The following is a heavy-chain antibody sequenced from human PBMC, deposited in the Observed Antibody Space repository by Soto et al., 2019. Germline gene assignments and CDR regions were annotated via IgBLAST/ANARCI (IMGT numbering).Heavy chain of an antibody. CDR3: ARRWGDYFDY. Sequence: SETLSLTCTVSGGSISSSSYYWGWIRQPPGKGLEWIGYIYYSGSTNYNPSLKSRVTISVDTSKNQFSLKLSLKLSSVTAAHSAVDYRARRWGDYFDYWGQGTLVTVSS. D-gene: IGHD3-16*01. J-gene: IGHJ4*02. CDR2: IYYSGST. CDR1: GGSISSSSYY. V-gene: IGHV4-61*05.